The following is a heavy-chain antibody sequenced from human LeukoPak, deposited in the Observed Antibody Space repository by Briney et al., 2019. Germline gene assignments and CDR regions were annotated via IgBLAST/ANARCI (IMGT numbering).Heavy chain of an antibody. CDR3: ARGKTSQNIVTRKTYNWFDP. Sequence: GGSLRLSCAASGFSFSITWMHWVRQPPGQGLVWVARITSDGTSISYAESVKGRFTISRDNAKNSLYLQMKSLRAEDTAVYYCARGKTSQNIVTRKTYNWFDPWGQGTLVTVSS. CDR1: GFSFSITW. J-gene: IGHJ5*02. V-gene: IGHV3-74*03. D-gene: IGHD2/OR15-2a*01. CDR2: ITSDGTSI.